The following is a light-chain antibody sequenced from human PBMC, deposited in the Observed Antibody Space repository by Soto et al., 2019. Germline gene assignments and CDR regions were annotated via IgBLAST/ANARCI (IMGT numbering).Light chain of an antibody. J-gene: IGKJ1*01. Sequence: EIVLTQSPGTLSVSPGERATLSRRASQTISSDYLAWYQQKPGQAPSLLIYGTSSRATGIPDRFSGSGSGTDFTLTISRLEPEDSAIYYCQQYVGWTFGQGTKVEIK. CDR2: GTS. CDR1: QTISSDY. CDR3: QQYVGWT. V-gene: IGKV3-20*01.